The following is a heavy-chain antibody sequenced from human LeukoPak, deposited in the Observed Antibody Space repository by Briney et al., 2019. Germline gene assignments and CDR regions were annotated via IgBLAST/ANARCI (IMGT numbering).Heavy chain of an antibody. CDR1: GFTFSRYA. V-gene: IGHV3-21*01. CDR3: AKTYRTSDSYSKGHYYYVMDF. J-gene: IGHJ6*02. D-gene: IGHD2-15*01. CDR2: ISTGGDNR. Sequence: PGGSLRLSCAASGFTFSRYAMNWVRQAPGKGLEWVSYISTGGDNRFYADSLKGRFTVSRDNAKNSLFLQMDSLRAEDTAVYYCAKTYRTSDSYSKGHYYYVMDFWGQGTKVAVSS.